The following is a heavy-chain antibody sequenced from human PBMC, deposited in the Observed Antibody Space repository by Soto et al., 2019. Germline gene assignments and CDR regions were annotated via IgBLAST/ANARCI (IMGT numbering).Heavy chain of an antibody. V-gene: IGHV4-30-4*01. CDR2: IYYSGGT. CDR1: GGSISSGDYY. CDR3: ARVPITMVRGVTPTYYFDY. Sequence: QVQLQESGPGLVKPSQTLSLTCTVSGGSISSGDYYGSWIRQPPGKGREWFGYIYYSGGTYYNPSLKSRVTISVDTSKNQFSLKLSSVTAADTAVYYCARVPITMVRGVTPTYYFDYWGQGTLVTVSS. D-gene: IGHD3-10*01. J-gene: IGHJ4*02.